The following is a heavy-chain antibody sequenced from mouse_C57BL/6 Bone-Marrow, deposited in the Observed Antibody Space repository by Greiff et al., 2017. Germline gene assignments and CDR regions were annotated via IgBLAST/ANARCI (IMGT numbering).Heavy chain of an antibody. V-gene: IGHV7-3*01. Sequence: EVQGVESGGGLVQPGGSLSLSCAASGFTFTDYYMSWVRQPPGKALEWLGFIRNKANGYTTEYSASVKGRFTISRDNSQSILYLQMHCLRAEDSDTDYCARDSNSPRANYVDNWGQGTTLTVYS. CDR2: IRNKANGYTT. J-gene: IGHJ2*01. CDR3: ARDSNSPRANYVDN. CDR1: GFTFTDYY. D-gene: IGHD2-1*01.